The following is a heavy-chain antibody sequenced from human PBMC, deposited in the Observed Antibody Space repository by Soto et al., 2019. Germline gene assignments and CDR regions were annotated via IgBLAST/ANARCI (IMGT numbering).Heavy chain of an antibody. CDR1: GFTFSSYD. CDR2: IGTAGDT. V-gene: IGHV3-13*01. Sequence: EVQLVESGGGLVQPGGSLRLSCAASGFTFSSYDMHWVRQATGKGLVWVSAIGTAGDTYYPGSVKGRFTISRENAKNSLYLQMNSLRAGDTAVYYCARGDSSSWSPYYYGMDVWGQGTTVTVSS. J-gene: IGHJ6*02. D-gene: IGHD6-13*01. CDR3: ARGDSSSWSPYYYGMDV.